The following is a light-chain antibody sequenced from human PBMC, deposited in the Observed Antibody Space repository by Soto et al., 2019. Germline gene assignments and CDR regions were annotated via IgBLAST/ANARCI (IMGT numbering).Light chain of an antibody. CDR1: QGISNY. J-gene: IGKJ1*01. CDR2: AAS. V-gene: IGKV1-27*01. Sequence: DIQMTQSPSSLSASVGDRVTIICRASQGISNYLAWYQQKPGKVPKLLIYAASTLQSGVPSRFSGSGSGTDFTLTISSLQPEDVATYYCQKYNSAPTWTFGQGTKVDIK. CDR3: QKYNSAPTWT.